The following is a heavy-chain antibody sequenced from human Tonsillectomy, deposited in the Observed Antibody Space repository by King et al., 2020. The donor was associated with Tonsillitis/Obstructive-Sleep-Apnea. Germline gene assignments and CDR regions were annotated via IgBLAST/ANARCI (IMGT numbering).Heavy chain of an antibody. CDR1: GYTFTRWY. V-gene: IGHV1-46*01. D-gene: IGHD1-14*01. CDR2: INPSDGIT. Sequence: VQLVQSGAEVKTPGASVKVSCKASGYTFTRWYIHWVRQARGQGLEWMGIINPSDGITTYAQKCQGRVTMTTETSASTVYLQLSSLRSEDTAGYYCARDDVVGRYIDSWGQGTLVSVSS. CDR3: ARDDVVGRYIDS. J-gene: IGHJ4*02.